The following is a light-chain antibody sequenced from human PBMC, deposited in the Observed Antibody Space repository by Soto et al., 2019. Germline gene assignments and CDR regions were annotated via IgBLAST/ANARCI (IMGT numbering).Light chain of an antibody. CDR1: QSIRSW. J-gene: IGKJ1*01. V-gene: IGKV1-5*01. CDR2: AAP. Sequence: DIPMTQSPSTLSASVGDRVTITCRASQSIRSWLAWYQQKPGKAPKHMINAAPCLESGVPSRFSGSGCGTEFTRASRSQQPDDLATYYCQQDRTVGQGPKVQI. CDR3: QQDRT.